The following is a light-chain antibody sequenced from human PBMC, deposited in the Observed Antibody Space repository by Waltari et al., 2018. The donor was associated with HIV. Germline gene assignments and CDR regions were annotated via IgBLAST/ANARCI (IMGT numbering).Light chain of an antibody. V-gene: IGLV2-11*01. J-gene: IGLJ2*01. CDR3: CSYAGTYTV. CDR1: NSDVSAYNY. Sequence: QSALTQPRSVSGSPGQTVNISCIGTNSDVSAYNYVSWYQQNPAKAPKPVIYDVSQRPSGVPDRFSGSKSGNTASLTISGLQADDEADYYCCSYAGTYTVFGGGTTVTVL. CDR2: DVS.